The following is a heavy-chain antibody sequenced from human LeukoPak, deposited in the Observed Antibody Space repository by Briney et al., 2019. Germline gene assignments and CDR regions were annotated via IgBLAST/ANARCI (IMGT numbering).Heavy chain of an antibody. CDR1: GYSIYSYW. D-gene: IGHD1-26*01. Sequence: GESLVICCQSSGYSIYSYWMVWVREMPGKGLEWMGIIYPGDSATKYSPSFQGQVTVSADKSISTAYLQWSSLKASDTAMYYCERQKVGVHYWGQG. J-gene: IGHJ4*02. CDR2: IYPGDSAT. CDR3: ERQKVGVHY. V-gene: IGHV5-51*01.